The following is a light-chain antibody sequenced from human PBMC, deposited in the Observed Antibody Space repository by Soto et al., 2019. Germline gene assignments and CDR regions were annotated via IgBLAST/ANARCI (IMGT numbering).Light chain of an antibody. CDR3: NSYTITSTYV. Sequence: QSVLTQPASVSGSPGQSITISCTGSSSDVGGYNYVSWYQHHPGKAPKLILYEVSNRPSGVSNRFSGSKSGITASLTISGLRAEDEADYYCNSYTITSTYVFGSGTKVTVL. CDR2: EVS. J-gene: IGLJ1*01. V-gene: IGLV2-14*01. CDR1: SSDVGGYNY.